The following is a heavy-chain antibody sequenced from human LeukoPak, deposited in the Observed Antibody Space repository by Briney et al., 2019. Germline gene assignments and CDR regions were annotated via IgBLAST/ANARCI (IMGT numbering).Heavy chain of an antibody. CDR1: GGSISSGGYY. CDR3: ARVSWYFQH. CDR2: IYHSGST. V-gene: IGHV4-30-2*01. J-gene: IGHJ1*01. Sequence: SQTLSLTCTVSGGSISSGGYYWSWIRQPPGKGLEWIGYIYHSGSTYYNPSLKSRVTISVDRPKNQFSLKLSSVTAADTAVYYCARVSWYFQHWGQGTLVTVSS.